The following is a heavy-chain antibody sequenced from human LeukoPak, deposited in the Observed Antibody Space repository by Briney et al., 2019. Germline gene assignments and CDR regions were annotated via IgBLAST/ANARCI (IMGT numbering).Heavy chain of an antibody. CDR1: GFTFSSYA. Sequence: AGSLTLSCAASGFTFSSYALHWVRQAPAKGLEWVAVISYEGSNKYYADSVKGRFTISRDNSKNTLYLQMNSLRAEDTAVYYCARDQEVSGGMDVWGQGTTVTVSS. CDR3: ARDQEVSGGMDV. J-gene: IGHJ6*02. CDR2: ISYEGSNK. V-gene: IGHV3-30-3*01. D-gene: IGHD2-15*01.